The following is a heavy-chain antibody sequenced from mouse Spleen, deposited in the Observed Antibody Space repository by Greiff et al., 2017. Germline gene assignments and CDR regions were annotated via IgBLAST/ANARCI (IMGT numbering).Heavy chain of an antibody. CDR3: ASVYGYYAMDY. Sequence: EVKLVESGGGLVKPGGSLKLSCAASGFTFSDYYMYWVRQTPEKRLEWVATISDGGSYTYYPDSVKGRFTISRDNAKNNLYLQMSSLKSEDTAMYYCASVYGYYAMDYWGQGTSVTVSS. CDR1: GFTFSDYY. V-gene: IGHV5-4*02. J-gene: IGHJ4*01. CDR2: ISDGGSYT. D-gene: IGHD1-1*02.